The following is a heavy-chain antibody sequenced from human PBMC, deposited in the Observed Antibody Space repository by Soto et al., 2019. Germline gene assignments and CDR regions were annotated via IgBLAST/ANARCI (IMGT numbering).Heavy chain of an antibody. CDR1: GGSISSSTYY. Sequence: LSLTCTVSGGSISSSTYYWGWIRQPPGKGLEWIGSIYYSGSTYYNPSLKSRVTISVDTSKNQFSLKLSSVTAADTAVYYCARGVSSSWYPGPWGQGTLVSVSA. D-gene: IGHD6-13*01. CDR2: IYYSGST. V-gene: IGHV4-39*01. J-gene: IGHJ5*02. CDR3: ARGVSSSWYPGP.